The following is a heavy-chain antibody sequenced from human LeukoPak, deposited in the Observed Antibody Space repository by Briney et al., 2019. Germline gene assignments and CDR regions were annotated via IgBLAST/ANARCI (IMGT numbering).Heavy chain of an antibody. Sequence: GGSLRLSCAPSGFTFMSYGISWVRPPPGKGMGWVSAMTGNGGSTYYTDSVKGRFSISRDNSKNTLYLQMNSLRGEDTAVYYCAKDLREGATPPEPFDIWGQGTMVTVSS. J-gene: IGHJ3*02. V-gene: IGHV3-23*01. D-gene: IGHD1-26*01. CDR3: AKDLREGATPPEPFDI. CDR2: MTGNGGST. CDR1: GFTFMSYG.